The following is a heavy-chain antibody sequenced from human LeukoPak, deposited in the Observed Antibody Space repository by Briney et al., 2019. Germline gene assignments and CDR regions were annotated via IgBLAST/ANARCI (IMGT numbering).Heavy chain of an antibody. CDR1: GYTFAARH. CDR2: ILPDGRDT. D-gene: IGHD3-10*01. V-gene: IGHV1-2*02. CDR3: SGRYGPGPV. J-gene: IGHJ4*02. Sequence: GASVKVSCKASGYTFAARHIHWVRQAPGQGLEWMGWILPDGRDTKYSQKFQDRMTLTTDTSTNTAYMELSRLIPDDTAVYYCSGRYGPGPVWGQGTLIPASP.